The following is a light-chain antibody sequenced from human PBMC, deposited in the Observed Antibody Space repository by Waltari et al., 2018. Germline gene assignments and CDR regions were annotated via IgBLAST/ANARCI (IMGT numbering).Light chain of an antibody. Sequence: DIQMTQFPSSLSASVGDSVTISCRASQAINNYLAWYQQKPGKLPKLLIYATSTLQSGVPSRVSGSGTGTDFTLTIRSLQPEDVATYYCQKYNSAFLSFGGGTKVEIK. CDR1: QAINNY. V-gene: IGKV1-27*01. CDR2: ATS. CDR3: QKYNSAFLS. J-gene: IGKJ4*01.